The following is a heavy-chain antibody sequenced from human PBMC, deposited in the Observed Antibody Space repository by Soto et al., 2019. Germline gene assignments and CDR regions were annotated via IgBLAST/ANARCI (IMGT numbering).Heavy chain of an antibody. J-gene: IGHJ5*02. CDR2: INHTTGT. V-gene: IGHV4-34*02. CDR3: ASFPAYCSDSKNCPPGP. Sequence: QLQLQQWGAGLVTPSETLSLTCAVYGGSFSGYSWNWIRQPPGKGLKWIGEINHTTGTSYNPSLKSRLTISMETYKNHFYLRLTAVTAAYTAVYYSASFPAYCSDSKNCPPGPWGKGTLVTVSS. D-gene: IGHD2-15*01. CDR1: GGSFSGYS.